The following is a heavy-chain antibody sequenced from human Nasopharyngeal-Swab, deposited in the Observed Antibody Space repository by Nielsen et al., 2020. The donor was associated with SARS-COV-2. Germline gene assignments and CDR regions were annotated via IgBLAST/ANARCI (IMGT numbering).Heavy chain of an antibody. CDR2: INHRGST. Sequence: SETLSLTCAVYDGSFSGYCWSWIRQPPGKGLEWIGEINHRGSTNFNPSLRSRVTISVDTSKNQFSLTLSSVTAADTAVYYCARDARYCGGGSCQTSDAFDIWGQGTMVTVSS. CDR3: ARDARYCGGGSCQTSDAFDI. V-gene: IGHV4-34*01. CDR1: DGSFSGYC. J-gene: IGHJ3*02. D-gene: IGHD2-15*01.